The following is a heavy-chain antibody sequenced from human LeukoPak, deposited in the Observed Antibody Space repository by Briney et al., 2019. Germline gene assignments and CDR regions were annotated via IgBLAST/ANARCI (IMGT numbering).Heavy chain of an antibody. CDR1: GYTFTSYD. CDR3: ARDKAAIRGFRHYFDY. V-gene: IGHV1-8*01. D-gene: IGHD2-2*02. CDR2: MNPNSGNT. Sequence: ASVKVSCKASGYTFTSYDINWVRQATGQGLEWMGWMNPNSGNTGYAQKFQGRVTMTRNTSITTAYMELSSLRSEDTAVYYCARDKAAIRGFRHYFDYWGQGTLVTVSS. J-gene: IGHJ4*02.